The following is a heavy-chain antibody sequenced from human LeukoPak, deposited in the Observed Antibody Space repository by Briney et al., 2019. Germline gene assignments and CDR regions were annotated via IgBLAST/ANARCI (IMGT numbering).Heavy chain of an antibody. J-gene: IGHJ6*02. CDR2: IYYSGST. CDR3: ARGGYVDTAMVFSNPYYYYGMDV. CDR1: GGSIGSYY. Sequence: SETLSLTCTVSGGSIGSYYWSWIRQPPGKGLEWIGYIYYSGSTNYNPSLKSRVTISVDTSKNQFSLKLSSVSAADTAVYYCARGGYVDTAMVFSNPYYYYGMDVWGQGTTVTVSS. V-gene: IGHV4-59*01. D-gene: IGHD5-18*01.